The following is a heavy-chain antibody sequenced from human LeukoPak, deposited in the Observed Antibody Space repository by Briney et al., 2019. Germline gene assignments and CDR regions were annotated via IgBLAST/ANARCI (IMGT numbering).Heavy chain of an antibody. V-gene: IGHV3-21*04. CDR3: ASGGIYYGAAFDF. CDR2: ISSSSSYI. D-gene: IGHD1-26*01. CDR1: GFTFSTYS. J-gene: IGHJ4*02. Sequence: GGSLRLSCAASGFTFSTYSMNWVRQAPGKGLEWVSSISSSSSYIYYADSVKGRFTISRDNAKNSLYLQMNSLRAEDTALYYCASGGIYYGAAFDFWGQGTLVTVSS.